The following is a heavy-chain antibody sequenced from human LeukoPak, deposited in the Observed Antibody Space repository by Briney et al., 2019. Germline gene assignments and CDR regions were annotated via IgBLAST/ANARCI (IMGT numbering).Heavy chain of an antibody. D-gene: IGHD6-19*01. V-gene: IGHV4-34*01. CDR3: ARLKSGWYLSYYYIDV. J-gene: IGHJ6*03. CDR1: GESFSDDY. CDR2: INHSGST. Sequence: SSETLSLTCAVSGESFSDDYWTWIRQPPGKGLEWIGEINHSGSTNYNLSLKSRVTISVDMSKNQFSLRLTSVTAADTAVYYCARLKSGWYLSYYYIDVWGKGTTVTVSS.